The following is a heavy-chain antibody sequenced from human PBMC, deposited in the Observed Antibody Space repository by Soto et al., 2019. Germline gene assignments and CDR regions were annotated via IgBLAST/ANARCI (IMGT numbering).Heavy chain of an antibody. D-gene: IGHD6-6*01. V-gene: IGHV1-3*01. Sequence: SVKVSCKASGYTFTSYAMHWVRQAPGQRLEWMGWINAGNGNTKYSQKFQGRVTITRDTSASTAYMELSSLRSEDTAVYYCAREFLAARLFYYYYGMDVWGQGTTVTVSS. CDR1: GYTFTSYA. CDR3: AREFLAARLFYYYYGMDV. J-gene: IGHJ6*02. CDR2: INAGNGNT.